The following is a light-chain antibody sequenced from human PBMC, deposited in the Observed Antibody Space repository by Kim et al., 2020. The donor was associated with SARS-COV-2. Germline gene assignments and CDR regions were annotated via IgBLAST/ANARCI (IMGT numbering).Light chain of an antibody. V-gene: IGLV3-21*04. J-gene: IGLJ2*01. Sequence: PGKTARITCGGNNIGSKSVHWYQQKPGQAPVLVIYYDSDQPSGIPERFSGSNSGNTATLTISRVEAGDEADYYCQVWDSSSDHVVFGGGTQLTVL. CDR2: YDS. CDR3: QVWDSSSDHVV. CDR1: NIGSKS.